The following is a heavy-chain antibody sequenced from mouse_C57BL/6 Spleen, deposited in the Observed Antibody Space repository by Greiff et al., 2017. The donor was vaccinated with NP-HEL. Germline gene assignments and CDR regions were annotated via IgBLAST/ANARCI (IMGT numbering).Heavy chain of an antibody. V-gene: IGHV1-62-2*01. CDR2: FYPGSGSI. J-gene: IGHJ2*01. CDR3: ARHEADYYGSRRYFDY. Sequence: VKLQESGAELVKPGASVKLSCKASGYTFTEYTIHWVKQRSGQGLEWIGWFYPGSGSIKYNEKFKDKATLTADKSSSTVYMELSRLTSEDSAVYFCARHEADYYGSRRYFDYWGQGTTLTVSS. CDR1: GYTFTEYT. D-gene: IGHD1-1*01.